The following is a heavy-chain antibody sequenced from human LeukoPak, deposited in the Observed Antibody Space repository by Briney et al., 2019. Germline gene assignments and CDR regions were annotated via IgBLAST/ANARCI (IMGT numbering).Heavy chain of an antibody. CDR2: INPNSGGT. V-gene: IGHV1-2*02. D-gene: IGHD2-2*01. J-gene: IGHJ4*02. CDR3: ARDKPNCSSTSCRIFDY. Sequence: ASVKVSCKASGYTFTSHYMHWVRQAPGQGLEWMGWINPNSGGTNYAQKFQGRVTMTRDTSISTAYMELSRLRSDDTAVYYCARDKPNCSSTSCRIFDYWGQGTLVTVSS. CDR1: GYTFTSHY.